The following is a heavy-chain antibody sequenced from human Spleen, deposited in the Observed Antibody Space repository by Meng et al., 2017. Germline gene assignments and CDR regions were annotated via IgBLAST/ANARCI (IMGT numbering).Heavy chain of an antibody. Sequence: QWQLQESGPGLVKPSQTLSLTCTGSGGPISSYYWSWIRQPPGKGLEWIGYINYRGTTDSCPSLKSRVTISIDTSKKEFSLNLSAVTTADSAVYYCARGRQQLILGAFDMWGQGTMVTVSS. CDR3: ARGRQQLILGAFDM. CDR2: INYRGTT. V-gene: IGHV4-59*01. CDR1: GGPISSYY. J-gene: IGHJ3*02. D-gene: IGHD6-13*01.